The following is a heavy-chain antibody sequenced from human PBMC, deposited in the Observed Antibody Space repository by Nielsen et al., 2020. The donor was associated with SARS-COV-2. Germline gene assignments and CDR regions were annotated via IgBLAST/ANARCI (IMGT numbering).Heavy chain of an antibody. V-gene: IGHV1-46*01. J-gene: IGHJ6*02. CDR1: GYTFTSYG. CDR3: AREVSSSWYGMDV. CDR2: INPSGGST. Sequence: ASVKVSCKASGYTFTSYGISWVRQAPGQGLEWMGIINPSGGSTSYAQKFQGRVTMTRDTSTSTVYMELSSLRSEDTAVYYCAREVSSSWYGMDVWGQGTTVTVSS. D-gene: IGHD6-13*01.